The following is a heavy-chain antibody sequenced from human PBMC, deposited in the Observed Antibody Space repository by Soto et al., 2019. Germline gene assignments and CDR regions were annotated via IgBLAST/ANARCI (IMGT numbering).Heavy chain of an antibody. CDR1: GFTFSSYS. CDR3: ARDMDTAMEIGNAFDI. Sequence: EVQLVDSGGGLVQPGGSLRLSCAASGFTFSSYSMNWVRQAPGKGLEGVSYISSSSSTIYYADSVKGRFTISRDNAKNSLYLQMNSLRDEDTAVYYCARDMDTAMEIGNAFDIWGQGTMVTVSS. D-gene: IGHD5-18*01. J-gene: IGHJ3*02. CDR2: ISSSSSTI. V-gene: IGHV3-48*02.